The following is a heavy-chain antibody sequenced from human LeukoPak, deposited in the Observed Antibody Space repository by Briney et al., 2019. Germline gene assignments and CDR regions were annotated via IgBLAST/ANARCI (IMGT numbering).Heavy chain of an antibody. CDR3: ARLAGSWYSTFDY. V-gene: IGHV4-39*01. CDR1: GGSISGSSYY. D-gene: IGHD6-13*01. J-gene: IGHJ4*02. CDR2: IFYSGSN. Sequence: PSETLSLTCNVTGGSISGSSYYWGWIRQPPGKGLEWIGSIFYSGSNYYNPSLKSRVTISVDTSRNQFSLKLSSVTAADTAVYYCARLAGSWYSTFDYWGQGTLVTASS.